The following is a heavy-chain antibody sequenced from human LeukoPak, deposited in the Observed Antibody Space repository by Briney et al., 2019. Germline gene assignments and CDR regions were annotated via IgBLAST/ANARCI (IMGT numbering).Heavy chain of an antibody. J-gene: IGHJ4*02. V-gene: IGHV1-2*02. Sequence: ASVKVSCKASGGTFSSYAISWVRQAPGQGLEWMGWINPNSGGTNYAQKFQGRVTMTRDTSISTAYMELSRLRSDDTAVYYCARVQRLSRYYFDYWGQGTLVTVSS. CDR1: GGTFSSYA. D-gene: IGHD4-11*01. CDR2: INPNSGGT. CDR3: ARVQRLSRYYFDY.